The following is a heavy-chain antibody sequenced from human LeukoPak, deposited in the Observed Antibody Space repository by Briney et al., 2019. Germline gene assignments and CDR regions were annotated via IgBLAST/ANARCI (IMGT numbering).Heavy chain of an antibody. CDR3: ARAGGYYGSGSFLDY. V-gene: IGHV4-38-2*02. J-gene: IGHJ4*02. CDR2: IYHSGST. D-gene: IGHD3-10*01. Sequence: PSEPLSLTCTVSRYDINSVYYWGWIRQPPGKGLEWIGSIYHSGSTYYNASLKSRVTISMDTSRNKFSQNLNSVTAADTAVYYCARAGGYYGSGSFLDYWGQGLLVTVSS. CDR1: RYDINSVYY.